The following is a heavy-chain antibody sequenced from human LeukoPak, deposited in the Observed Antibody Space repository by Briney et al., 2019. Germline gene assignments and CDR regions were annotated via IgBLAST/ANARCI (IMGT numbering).Heavy chain of an antibody. V-gene: IGHV3-7*01. D-gene: IGHD1-26*01. J-gene: IGHJ4*02. CDR2: IKGDESAK. CDR1: GFTFSTYR. CDR3: ARDVGGSLVY. Sequence: GGSLRLSCAASGFTFSTYRMAWVRQAPGKGLEWVANIKGDESAKHQADSVKGRFTISRDNAQNSVYLQMSSLRGEDTAVYYCARDVGGSLVYWGQGTLVTVSS.